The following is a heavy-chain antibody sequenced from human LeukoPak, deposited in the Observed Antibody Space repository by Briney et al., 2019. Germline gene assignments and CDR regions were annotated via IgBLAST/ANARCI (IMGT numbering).Heavy chain of an antibody. D-gene: IGHD5-12*01. V-gene: IGHV1-18*01. Sequence: GASVKVSCKASGYTFTSYGISWVRQAPGQGLEWMGWISAYNGNTNYAQKLQGRVTMTTDTSTSTAYTELRSLRSDDTAVYYCARVGSGYDYYYYYYMDVWGKGTTVTVSS. CDR2: ISAYNGNT. J-gene: IGHJ6*03. CDR3: ARVGSGYDYYYYYYMDV. CDR1: GYTFTSYG.